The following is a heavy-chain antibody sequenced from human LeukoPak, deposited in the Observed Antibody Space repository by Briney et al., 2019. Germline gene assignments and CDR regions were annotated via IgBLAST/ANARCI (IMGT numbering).Heavy chain of an antibody. CDR3: AREGGGDAHFDY. CDR2: IYHSGST. J-gene: IGHJ4*02. CDR1: GGSISSGGYY. Sequence: TLSLTCPVSGGSISSGGYYWSWIRQHPGKGLEWIGYIYHSGSTYYNPSLKSRVTISVDRSKNQFSLKLSSVTAADTAVYYCAREGGGDAHFDYWGQGTLVTVSS. D-gene: IGHD2-21*02. V-gene: IGHV4-30-2*01.